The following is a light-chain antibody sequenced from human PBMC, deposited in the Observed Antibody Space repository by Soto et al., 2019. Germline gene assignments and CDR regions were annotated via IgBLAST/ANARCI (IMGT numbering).Light chain of an antibody. J-gene: IGLJ2*01. CDR3: AAWDDSLNGVV. CDR2: GND. V-gene: IGLV1-44*01. CDR1: SSNIGGNI. Sequence: QSVLTQPPSASGTPGQRVTISCSGSSSNIGGNIVNWYQQLPGTAPKLLIFGNDQRPSWVPDRFSGSKSGTSASLAISGLQSEDEANYYCAAWDDSLNGVVSGGGTKLTVL.